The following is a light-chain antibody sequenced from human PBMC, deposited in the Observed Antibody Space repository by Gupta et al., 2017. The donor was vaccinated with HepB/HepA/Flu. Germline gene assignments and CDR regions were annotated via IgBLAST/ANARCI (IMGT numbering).Light chain of an antibody. CDR1: QSVLNDY. J-gene: IGKJ1*01. Sequence: EVLLTQSPGTLSLSPGETATLSCRASQSVLNDYLAWYQQKPGQAPRLLIYDTSNSVTGIPDRFSGSGSGTDFTLTITKLEPADLAVYYCQHDTQYLWKFGQGTKVEI. CDR2: DTS. CDR3: QHDTQYLWK. V-gene: IGKV3-20*01.